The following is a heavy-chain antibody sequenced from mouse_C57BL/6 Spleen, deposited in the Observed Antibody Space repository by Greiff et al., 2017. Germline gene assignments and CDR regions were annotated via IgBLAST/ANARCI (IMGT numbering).Heavy chain of an antibody. V-gene: IGHV1-82*01. CDR2: IYPGDGDT. J-gene: IGHJ2*01. CDR1: GYAFSSSW. D-gene: IGHD2-1*01. CDR3: ARLNSLLDFDD. Sequence: VQLQQSGPELVKPGASVKISCKASGYAFSSSWMNWVKQRPGKGLEWIGRIYPGDGDTNYNGKFKGKATLTADKSSSTAYMQLSSLTSEDSAVYFCARLNSLLDFDDWGQGTTLTVSS.